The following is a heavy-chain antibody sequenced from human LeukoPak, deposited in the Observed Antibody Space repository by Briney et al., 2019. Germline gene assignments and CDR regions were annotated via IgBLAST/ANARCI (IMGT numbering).Heavy chain of an antibody. V-gene: IGHV3-53*01. CDR3: TRVYGSGSSLGFHFDP. Sequence: GGSLRLSCAASGFIVSSNYMSWVRQAPGKGLEWVSIIYADGSTYYADSVKGRLTISRDNSKNTLYLQMNSLRAEDTAMYYCTRVYGSGSSLGFHFDPWGQGTLVTVSS. D-gene: IGHD3-10*01. CDR2: IYADGST. J-gene: IGHJ5*02. CDR1: GFIVSSNY.